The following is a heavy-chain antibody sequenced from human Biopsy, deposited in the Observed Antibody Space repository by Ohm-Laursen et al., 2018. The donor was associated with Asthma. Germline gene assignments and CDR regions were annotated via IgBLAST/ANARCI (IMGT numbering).Heavy chain of an antibody. Sequence: GSSVKVSCKPSGYTFNSAGITWVRQAPGQGLEWMGWISVYNGNTKVAQKLQDRVTMITDTSTSTAYMDLSSLRSEDTAVYYCARTYYDFLTGQVNDAFAIWGQGTVVTVSS. J-gene: IGHJ3*02. CDR3: ARTYYDFLTGQVNDAFAI. CDR1: GYTFNSAG. CDR2: ISVYNGNT. D-gene: IGHD3-9*01. V-gene: IGHV1-18*01.